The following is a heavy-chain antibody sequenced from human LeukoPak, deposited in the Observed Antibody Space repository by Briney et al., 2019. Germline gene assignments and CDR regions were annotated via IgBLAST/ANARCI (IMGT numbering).Heavy chain of an antibody. CDR3: ARDKGYSSSWFDY. Sequence: GGSLRLSCAASGFTFSSYSMNWVRQAPGKGLEWVSSISSSSSYIYYADSVKGRFTISRDNAKNSLYLQMNSLRAEDTAVYYCARDKGYSSSWFDYWGQGTLVTVSS. D-gene: IGHD6-13*01. CDR1: GFTFSSYS. V-gene: IGHV3-21*01. J-gene: IGHJ4*02. CDR2: ISSSSSYI.